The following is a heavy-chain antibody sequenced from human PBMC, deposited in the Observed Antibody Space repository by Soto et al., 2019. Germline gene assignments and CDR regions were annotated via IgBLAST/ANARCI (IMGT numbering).Heavy chain of an antibody. CDR3: ADPVDFWSGYYQPYYYYYIDV. CDR1: GFTFSSYA. Sequence: EVQLLESGGGLVQPGGSLRLSCAASGFTFSSYAMSWVRQAPGKGLEWVSAISGSGGSTYYADSVKGRFTISRDNSKNTLYLKMTRLRAEDTVVYYCADPVDFWSGYYQPYYYYYIDVWGKGTPVTVSS. J-gene: IGHJ6*03. CDR2: ISGSGGST. D-gene: IGHD3-3*01. V-gene: IGHV3-23*01.